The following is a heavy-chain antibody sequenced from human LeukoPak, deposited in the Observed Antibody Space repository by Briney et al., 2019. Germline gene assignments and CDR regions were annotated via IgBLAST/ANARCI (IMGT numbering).Heavy chain of an antibody. Sequence: SETLSLTCTVSGGSISSYYWSWIRQPPGKGLEWIGYIYYSGSTNYNPSLKSRVTISVDTSKNQFSLKLSSVTAADTAVYYCARAPPGRWLQFVGAFDIWGQGTMVTVSS. D-gene: IGHD5-24*01. CDR2: IYYSGST. V-gene: IGHV4-59*12. CDR1: GGSISSYY. CDR3: ARAPPGRWLQFVGAFDI. J-gene: IGHJ3*02.